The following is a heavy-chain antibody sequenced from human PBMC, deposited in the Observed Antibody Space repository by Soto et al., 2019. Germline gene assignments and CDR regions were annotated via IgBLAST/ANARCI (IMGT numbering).Heavy chain of an antibody. D-gene: IGHD3-3*01. Sequence: SETLSLTCTVSGGSISSYYWSWIRQPPGKGLEWIGYIYYSGSTNYNPSLKSRVTISVDTSKNQFSLKLSSVTAADTAVYYCARDRRIKYYDFLGGWFDPWGQGTLVTVSS. V-gene: IGHV4-59*01. CDR3: ARDRRIKYYDFLGGWFDP. J-gene: IGHJ5*02. CDR2: IYYSGST. CDR1: GGSISSYY.